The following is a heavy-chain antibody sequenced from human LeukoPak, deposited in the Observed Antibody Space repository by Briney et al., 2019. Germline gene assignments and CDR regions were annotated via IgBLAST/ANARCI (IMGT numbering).Heavy chain of an antibody. D-gene: IGHD6-19*01. J-gene: IGHJ4*02. CDR1: GYTFTSYY. CDR3: AREGAVAGTVGY. CDR2: INPSGGST. Sequence: ASVKVSCKASGYTFTSYYMHWVRQGPGQGLEWMGIINPSGGSTSYAQKFQGRVTMTRDTSTSTVYMELSSLRSEDTAVYYCAREGAVAGTVGYWGQGTLVTDSS. V-gene: IGHV1-46*01.